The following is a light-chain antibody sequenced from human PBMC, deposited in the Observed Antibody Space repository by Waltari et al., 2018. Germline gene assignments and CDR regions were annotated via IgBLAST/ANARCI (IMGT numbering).Light chain of an antibody. V-gene: IGLV2-14*03. CDR1: SSDIGAYNF. J-gene: IGLJ1*01. CDR3: SSYTTGSTRYV. CDR2: DVN. Sequence: QSALTQPASVSGSPGQSITISCTATSSDIGAYNFVSWYQKHPGKAPKVMIYDVNNRPSGVSSRFSGSKSGNTASLTSSGLQAKDEADYYCSSYTTGSTRYVFGSGTKVTVL.